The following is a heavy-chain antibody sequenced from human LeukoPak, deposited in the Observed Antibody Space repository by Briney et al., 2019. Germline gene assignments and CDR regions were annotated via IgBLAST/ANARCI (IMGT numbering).Heavy chain of an antibody. V-gene: IGHV3-30*04. D-gene: IGHD6-13*01. J-gene: IGHJ5*02. Sequence: LPGGSLRLSCAASGFTFSSHAMHWVRQAPGKGLEWVAVISYDGSNKYYADSVKGRFTISRDNSKNTLYLQMNSLRAEDTAVYYCARVVTLWAAAGGPEYNWFDPWGQGTLVTVSS. CDR1: GFTFSSHA. CDR2: ISYDGSNK. CDR3: ARVVTLWAAAGGPEYNWFDP.